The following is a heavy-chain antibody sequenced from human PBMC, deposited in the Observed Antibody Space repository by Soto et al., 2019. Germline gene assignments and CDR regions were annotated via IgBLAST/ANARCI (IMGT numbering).Heavy chain of an antibody. D-gene: IGHD3-16*01. CDR2: ISGSGGST. CDR1: GFTFSSYA. Sequence: EVQLLESGGGLVQPGGSLRLSCAASGFTFSSYAMSWVRQAPGKGLEWVSAISGSGGSTYYADSVKGRFTISRDNSKIKLYLQMTSVRAEDTGVYYFENLTWGGGAFDIWGQGTMVTVSS. J-gene: IGHJ3*02. CDR3: ENLTWGGGAFDI. V-gene: IGHV3-23*01.